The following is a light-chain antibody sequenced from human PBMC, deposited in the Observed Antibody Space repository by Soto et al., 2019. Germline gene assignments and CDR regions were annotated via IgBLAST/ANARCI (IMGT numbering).Light chain of an antibody. CDR3: CSYAATYTYV. J-gene: IGLJ1*01. CDR2: GVS. Sequence: QSSLAQPHSVSGSPGQSVTISCTGTNRVVGGYNYVCWYQQSPGKAPKLLIYGVSVRPSGVPDRFSGSKSGSTASLTISGLQAEDEADYYCCSYAATYTYVFGTGTKVTVL. V-gene: IGLV2-11*01. CDR1: NRVVGGYNY.